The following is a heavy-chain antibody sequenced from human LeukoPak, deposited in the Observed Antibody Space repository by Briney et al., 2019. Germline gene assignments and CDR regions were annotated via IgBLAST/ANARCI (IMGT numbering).Heavy chain of an antibody. Sequence: PGGSLRLSCAASGFTFSDYYMSWIRQAPGKGLEWVSHISSSRSYTNYADSVKGRFTISRDNAKNSLYLQMNSLRAEDTAVYYCARDRPTYYYDSSGYFDYWGQGTLVTVSS. V-gene: IGHV3-11*06. CDR2: ISSSRSYT. J-gene: IGHJ4*02. CDR3: ARDRPTYYYDSSGYFDY. D-gene: IGHD3-22*01. CDR1: GFTFSDYY.